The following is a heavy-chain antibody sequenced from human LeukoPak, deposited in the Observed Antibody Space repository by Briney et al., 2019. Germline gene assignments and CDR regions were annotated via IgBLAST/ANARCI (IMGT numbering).Heavy chain of an antibody. CDR2: ISSSGSTI. V-gene: IGHV3-48*03. D-gene: IGHD3-16*01. J-gene: IGHJ4*02. CDR1: GITFSSYE. CDR3: AISWGHFDY. Sequence: GGSLRLSCAASGITFSSYEMNWVRQAPGKGLEWVSYISSSGSTIYYADSVKGRFTISRDNAKNSLYLQMNSLRAEDTAVYYCAISWGHFDYWGQGTLVTVSS.